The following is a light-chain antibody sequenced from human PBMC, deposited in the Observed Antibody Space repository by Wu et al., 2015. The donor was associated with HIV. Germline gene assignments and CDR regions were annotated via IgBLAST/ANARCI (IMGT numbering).Light chain of an antibody. CDR2: GVS. Sequence: EIVLTQSPDTLSLSPGERATLSCRASQSVSSGYLAWYQQIPGHTPRLLVYGVSIRPTGIPDRFSGSGSGTDFSLTINRLEPEDFAVYYCQQYGSSPWTFGQGTKVEIK. J-gene: IGKJ1*01. V-gene: IGKV3-20*01. CDR3: QQYGSSPWT. CDR1: QSVSSGY.